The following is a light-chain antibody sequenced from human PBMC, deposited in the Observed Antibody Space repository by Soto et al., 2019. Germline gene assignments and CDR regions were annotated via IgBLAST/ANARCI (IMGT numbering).Light chain of an antibody. V-gene: IGKV3-20*01. CDR2: GAS. CDR1: QSINTY. J-gene: IGKJ1*01. CDR3: QQYGSSGT. Sequence: EIVLTQSPDTLSLSPGERATLSCRASQSINTYLAWYQQKPGQAPRLLIYGASNRATGIPDRFSGSGSGTDFTLTISRLEPEDFAVYYCQQYGSSGTFGQGTKV.